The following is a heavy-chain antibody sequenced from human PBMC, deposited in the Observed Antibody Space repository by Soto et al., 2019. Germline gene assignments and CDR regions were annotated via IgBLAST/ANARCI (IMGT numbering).Heavy chain of an antibody. CDR1: GDSISSYY. Sequence: SETLSLTCTVSGDSISSYYWSWIRQTPGKGLEWIGYIYYSGSANYNPSLKSRVSFSVDTSKNQFSLKLSSVTAADTAVYYCATYYCTTATCYYFDHWGQGTLVTVSS. D-gene: IGHD2-2*01. J-gene: IGHJ4*02. V-gene: IGHV4-59*01. CDR2: IYYSGSA. CDR3: ATYYCTTATCYYFDH.